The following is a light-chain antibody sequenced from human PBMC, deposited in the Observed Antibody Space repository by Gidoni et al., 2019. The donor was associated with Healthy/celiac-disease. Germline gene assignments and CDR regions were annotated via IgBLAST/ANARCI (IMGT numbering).Light chain of an antibody. Sequence: SYELTQPPSQSVAPGQTARITCAGDALPKQYAYWYQQKPGQAPVLVIDKDSERPSGIPERFSGSSSGTTVTLTISGVQAEDEADYYCQSADSSGTYVVFGGGTKLTVL. CDR2: KDS. CDR1: ALPKQY. V-gene: IGLV3-25*03. CDR3: QSADSSGTYVV. J-gene: IGLJ2*01.